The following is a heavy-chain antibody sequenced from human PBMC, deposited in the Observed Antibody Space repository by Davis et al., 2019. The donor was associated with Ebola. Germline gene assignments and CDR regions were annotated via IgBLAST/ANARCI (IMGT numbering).Heavy chain of an antibody. CDR2: IYYSGST. CDR3: ARTRTVTNFFFDY. J-gene: IGHJ4*02. Sequence: PSETLSLTCTVSGGSISSSSYYWGWIRQPPGKGLEWIGSIYYSGSTYYNPSLKSRVTISVDTSKNQFSLKPSSVTAADTAVYYCARTRTVTNFFFDYWGQGTLVTVSS. D-gene: IGHD4-17*01. CDR1: GGSISSSSYY. V-gene: IGHV4-39*01.